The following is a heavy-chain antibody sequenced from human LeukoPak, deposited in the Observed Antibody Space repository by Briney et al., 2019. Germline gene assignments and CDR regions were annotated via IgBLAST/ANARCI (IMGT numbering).Heavy chain of an antibody. Sequence: SETLSLTCTVPGGSISSYYWNWIRQPPGKGLEWIGFIYYTGSTNYNPSLKSRVTISLDTSKNQFSLRLNSVTAADTAVYYCARGYCSGGSCYYFDLWGRGTLVTVSS. J-gene: IGHJ2*01. CDR1: GGSISSYY. CDR2: IYYTGST. CDR3: ARGYCSGGSCYYFDL. D-gene: IGHD2-15*01. V-gene: IGHV4-59*01.